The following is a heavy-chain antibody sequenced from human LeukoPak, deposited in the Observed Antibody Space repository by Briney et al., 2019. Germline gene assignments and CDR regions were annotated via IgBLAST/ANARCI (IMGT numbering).Heavy chain of an antibody. CDR3: AKDGRGSGYFPDY. CDR1: GFTFSSFN. V-gene: IGHV3-21*01. J-gene: IGHJ4*02. CDR2: ISTSSSYI. Sequence: GGSLRLSCAGSGFTFSSFNMKWVRQAPGKGLEWVSSISTSSSYIYYADSVKGRFTISRDNSKNTLYLQMNSLRPEDSAVHYCAKDGRGSGYFPDYWGQGTLVTVSS. D-gene: IGHD3-22*01.